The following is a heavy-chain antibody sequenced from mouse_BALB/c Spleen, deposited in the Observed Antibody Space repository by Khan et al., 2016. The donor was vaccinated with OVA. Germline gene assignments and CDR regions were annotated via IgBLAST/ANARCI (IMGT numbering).Heavy chain of an antibody. V-gene: IGHV1S81*02. CDR3: ARIKKIVATNFDY. Sequence: QVQLQQSGAELVKAVASVKMSCKASGYTFTSYWMLWVKQRLGQGLEWFAKTNPTNGPTYYNEKFTSKATLTVDKSSSTAYILFSGLTLEDSAVYYCARIKKIVATNFDYGGPGTTLPVSS. J-gene: IGHJ2*01. CDR2: TNPTNGPT. CDR1: GYTFTSYW. D-gene: IGHD1-1*01.